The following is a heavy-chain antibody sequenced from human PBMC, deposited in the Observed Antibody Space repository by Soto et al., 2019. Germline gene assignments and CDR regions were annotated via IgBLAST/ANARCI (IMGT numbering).Heavy chain of an antibody. D-gene: IGHD6-13*01. CDR2: IYYSGST. Sequence: QLQLQESGPGLVKPSETLSLTCTVSGGSISSSSYYWGWIRQPPGKGLEWIGSIYYSGSTYYNPSLKSRVTISVDTSKNQFSLKLSSVTAADTAVYYCARARAQGIAAAGIDYWGHASLVTVSS. J-gene: IGHJ4*01. V-gene: IGHV4-39*01. CDR3: ARARAQGIAAAGIDY. CDR1: GGSISSSSYY.